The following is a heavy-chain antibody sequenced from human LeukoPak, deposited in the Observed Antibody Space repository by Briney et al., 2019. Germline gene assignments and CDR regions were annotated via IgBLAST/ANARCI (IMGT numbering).Heavy chain of an antibody. J-gene: IGHJ5*02. D-gene: IGHD4-17*01. CDR2: IYTSGST. CDR1: GGSISSGSYY. Sequence: SETLSLTCTVSGGSISSGSYYWSWIRQPAGKGLEWIGRIYTSGSTNYNPSLKSRVTISVDTSKNQFSLKLSSVTAADTAVYYCARVDYGAFNWFDPWGQGTLVTVSS. V-gene: IGHV4-61*02. CDR3: ARVDYGAFNWFDP.